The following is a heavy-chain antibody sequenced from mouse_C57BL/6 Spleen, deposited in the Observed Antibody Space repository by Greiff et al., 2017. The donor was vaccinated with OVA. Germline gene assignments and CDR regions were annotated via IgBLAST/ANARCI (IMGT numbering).Heavy chain of an antibody. J-gene: IGHJ3*01. Sequence: QVQLQQPGAELVKPGASVKMSCKASGYTFTSYWMHWVKQRPIQGLEWIGNIDPSDSETHYNQKFKDKATLTVDKSSSTAYMQLSSLTSEDSAVYYGARGRDGSSSAWFAYWGQGTLVTVSA. CDR2: IDPSDSET. CDR1: GYTFTSYW. D-gene: IGHD1-1*01. V-gene: IGHV1-52*01. CDR3: ARGRDGSSSAWFAY.